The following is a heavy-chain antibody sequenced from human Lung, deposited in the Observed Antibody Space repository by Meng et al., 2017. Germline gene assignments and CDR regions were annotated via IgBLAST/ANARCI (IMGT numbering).Heavy chain of an antibody. CDR3: ARGTPGRSYSDY. Sequence: QVQPVQSGPEVNKPGASVPVACKASDYTFTGYGVSWVRQAPGQGLEWMAWLGAHDGDTSHATKFQGRVTVSADRPTATAYMELRSLRSDDTAVYYCARGTPGRSYSDYWGQGTLVTVSS. V-gene: IGHV1-18*01. CDR2: LGAHDGDT. CDR1: DYTFTGYG. J-gene: IGHJ4*02. D-gene: IGHD3-10*01.